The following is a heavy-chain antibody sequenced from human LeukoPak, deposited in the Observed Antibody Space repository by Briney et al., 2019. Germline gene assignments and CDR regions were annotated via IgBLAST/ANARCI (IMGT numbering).Heavy chain of an antibody. CDR2: INPSGGST. CDR3: ARLLLTPIAARPQQDFDY. J-gene: IGHJ4*02. V-gene: IGHV1-46*01. D-gene: IGHD6-6*01. Sequence: GASVKVSCKASGYTFTSYYMHWVRQAPGQGLEWMGIINPSGGSTSYAQKFQGRVTMTRDTSTSKVYMELSSLRSEDTAVYYCARLLLTPIAARPQQDFDYWGQGTLVTVSS. CDR1: GYTFTSYY.